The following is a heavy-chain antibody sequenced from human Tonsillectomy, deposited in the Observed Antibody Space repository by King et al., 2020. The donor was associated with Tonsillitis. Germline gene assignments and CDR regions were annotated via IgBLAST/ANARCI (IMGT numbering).Heavy chain of an antibody. J-gene: IGHJ4*02. CDR3: AREDYGDYPY. CDR2: INNSGST. CDR1: GDSINSDIYY. Sequence: QLQESGPGLVKPSQTLSLTCTVSGDSINSDIYYWHWIRQPAGKGLEWIGRINNSGSTSSNPFLKSRVTMSMDTSKNQFSLKLSSVTAADTAVYYCAREDYGDYPYWGQGTLVTVSS. V-gene: IGHV4-61*02. D-gene: IGHD4-17*01.